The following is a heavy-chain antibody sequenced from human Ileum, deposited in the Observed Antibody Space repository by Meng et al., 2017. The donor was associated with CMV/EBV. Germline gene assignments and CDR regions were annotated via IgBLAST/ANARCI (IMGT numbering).Heavy chain of an antibody. CDR2: IYYTGST. CDR1: GGSISSEIYY. CDR3: ARELPQARISVRPGWFDP. J-gene: IGHJ5*02. D-gene: IGHD6-6*01. Sequence: LPRRDSGPGLVKSSEPLPLPGTCAGGSISSEIYYWGWIRQPPGKGLEWIGSIYYTGSTYYNPSLRSRVAISVNTSKNQFSLRLNSVTAADTAVYYCARELPQARISVRPGWFDPWGQGTLVTVSS. V-gene: IGHV4-39*07.